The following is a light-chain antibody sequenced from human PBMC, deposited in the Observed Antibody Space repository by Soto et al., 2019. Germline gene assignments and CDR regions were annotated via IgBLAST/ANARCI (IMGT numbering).Light chain of an antibody. CDR3: QQYDNLPVT. J-gene: IGKJ5*01. Sequence: DIQMTQSPSPLSASVGDRVTITCQASQDISNYLNWYQRKPGKAPKLLIYDASNLETGVPSRFSGSGSGTDFTFTISSXQPEDIATYYCQQYDNLPVTFGQGTRLEIK. V-gene: IGKV1-33*01. CDR1: QDISNY. CDR2: DAS.